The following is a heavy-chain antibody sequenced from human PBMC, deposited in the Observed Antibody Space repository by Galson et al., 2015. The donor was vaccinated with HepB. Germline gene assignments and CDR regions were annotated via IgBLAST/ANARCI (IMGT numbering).Heavy chain of an antibody. CDR3: ASPYCSSTSCYAGDYYYGMDV. V-gene: IGHV5-10-1*01. Sequence: QSGAEVKKPGESLRISCKGSGYSFTSYWISWVRQMPGKGLEWMGRIDPSDSYTNYSPSFQGHVTISADKSISTAYLQWSSLKASDTAMYYCASPYCSSTSCYAGDYYYGMDVWGQGTTVTVSS. D-gene: IGHD2-2*01. J-gene: IGHJ6*02. CDR1: GYSFTSYW. CDR2: IDPSDSYT.